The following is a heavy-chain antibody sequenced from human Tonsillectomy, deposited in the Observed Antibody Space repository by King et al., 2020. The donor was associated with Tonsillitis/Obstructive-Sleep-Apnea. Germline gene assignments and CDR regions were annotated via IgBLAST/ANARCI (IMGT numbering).Heavy chain of an antibody. J-gene: IGHJ4*02. Sequence: VQLVESGSDLKKPGASVKVSCKASGYTFTSYAMNWVRQAPGQGLECMGWINTNTGNPAYAQGFTGRFVFSLDTSVSPAYLQISSLKAEATAVYYCATLRSDIVVVVAATQGFDYCGQGTLVTVSS. V-gene: IGHV7-4-1*02. CDR1: GYTFTSYA. CDR3: ATLRSDIVVVVAATQGFDY. CDR2: INTNTGNP. D-gene: IGHD2-15*01.